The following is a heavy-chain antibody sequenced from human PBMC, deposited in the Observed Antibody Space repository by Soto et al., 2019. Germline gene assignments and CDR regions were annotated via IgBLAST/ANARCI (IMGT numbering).Heavy chain of an antibody. CDR2: INTNTGDT. CDR3: ARWVGASNWFDP. D-gene: IGHD1-26*01. CDR1: GYTFTGYH. J-gene: IGHJ5*02. Sequence: QVQLVQSGAEVKEPGASVKVSCKASGYTFTGYHIHWVRQAPGQGLEWMGWINTNTGDTNYAQKFQRWVTMTRDTSINTAYVQLSRLRPDDTAVYYCARWVGASNWFDPWGQGTLVTVSS. V-gene: IGHV1-2*04.